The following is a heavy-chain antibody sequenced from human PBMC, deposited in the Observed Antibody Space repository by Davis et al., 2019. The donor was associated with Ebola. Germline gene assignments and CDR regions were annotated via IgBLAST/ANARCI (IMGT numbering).Heavy chain of an antibody. D-gene: IGHD2-2*01. CDR3: ARGGLVPAALYL. J-gene: IGHJ3*01. CDR2: IYYTGSA. CDR1: GVSISTHY. Sequence: PSETLSLTCTVSGVSISTHYWSWIRQPPGKRLEWIGSIYYTGSAYYNSSLNSRVTISVDTSKKQFSLRLNSVTAADTAVYYCARGGLVPAALYLWGQGTMVTVSS. V-gene: IGHV4-59*11.